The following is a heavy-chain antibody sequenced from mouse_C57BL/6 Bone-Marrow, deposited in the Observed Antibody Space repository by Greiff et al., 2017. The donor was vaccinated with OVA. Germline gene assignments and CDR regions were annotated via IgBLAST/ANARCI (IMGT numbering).Heavy chain of an antibody. CDR1: GYSITSGYY. Sequence: ESGPGLVKPSQSLSLPCSVTGYSITSGYYWNWIRQFPGNKLEWMGYISYDGSNNYNPSLKNRISITRDTSKNQFFLKLNSVTTEDTATYYCARGGWYFDVWGTGTTVTVSS. CDR2: ISYDGSN. CDR3: ARGGWYFDV. J-gene: IGHJ1*03. V-gene: IGHV3-6*01.